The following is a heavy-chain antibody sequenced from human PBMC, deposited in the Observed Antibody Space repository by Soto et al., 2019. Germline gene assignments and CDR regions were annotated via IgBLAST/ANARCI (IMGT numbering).Heavy chain of an antibody. CDR1: GYTFTSYA. CDR3: ARDVCSSTSCYRAFDI. Sequence: GASVKVSCKASGYTFTSYAMHWVRQAPGQRLEWMGWINAGNGNTKYSQKFQGRVTITRDTSASTAYIELSSLRSEDTAVYYCARDVCSSTSCYRAFDIWGQGTMVTVSS. V-gene: IGHV1-3*01. CDR2: INAGNGNT. J-gene: IGHJ3*02. D-gene: IGHD2-2*01.